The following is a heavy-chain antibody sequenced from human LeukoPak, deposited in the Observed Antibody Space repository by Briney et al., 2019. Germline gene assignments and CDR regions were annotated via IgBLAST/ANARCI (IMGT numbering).Heavy chain of an antibody. Sequence: GGSLRLSCAASGFTFSSYSMNWVRQAPGKGLEWVSYISSSSSTIYYADSVKGRFTISRDNAKNSLYLQMNSLRAEDTAVYYCARDRYPMVRGASTYFDYWGQGTLVTVSS. CDR1: GFTFSSYS. D-gene: IGHD3-10*01. J-gene: IGHJ4*02. CDR3: ARDRYPMVRGASTYFDY. V-gene: IGHV3-48*01. CDR2: ISSSSSTI.